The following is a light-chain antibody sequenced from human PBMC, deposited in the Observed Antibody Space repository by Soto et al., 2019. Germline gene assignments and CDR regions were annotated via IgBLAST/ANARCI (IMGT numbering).Light chain of an antibody. CDR3: CSYAGDRTVV. CDR2: GVD. Sequence: QSALTQPASVSGSPGQSITISCTGTSSDVGSYDIVSWFQQHPGKAPKFIIYGVDKRPSGVSNLFSGSKSGNTASLTISGLQADDEADYYCCSYAGDRTVVFGGGTKLTVL. V-gene: IGLV2-23*02. CDR1: SSDVGSYDI. J-gene: IGLJ2*01.